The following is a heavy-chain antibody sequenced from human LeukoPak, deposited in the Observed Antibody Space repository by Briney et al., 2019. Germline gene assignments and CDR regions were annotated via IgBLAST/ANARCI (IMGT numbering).Heavy chain of an antibody. CDR2: INPNSGGT. V-gene: IGHV1-2*04. Sequence: ASVNVSCKASGYTFTGYYMHCVPQAPGQGLEWMGWINPNSGGTNYAQKFQGWVTMTRDTSISTAYMELSRLRSDDTAVHYCARDLGWGGEVVPAAIGPYYYYYGMDVWGQGTTVTVSS. CDR3: ARDLGWGGEVVPAAIGPYYYYYGMDV. D-gene: IGHD2-2*01. J-gene: IGHJ6*02. CDR1: GYTFTGYY.